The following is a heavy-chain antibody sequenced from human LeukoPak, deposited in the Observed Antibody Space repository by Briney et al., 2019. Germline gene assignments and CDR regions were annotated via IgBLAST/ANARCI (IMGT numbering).Heavy chain of an antibody. CDR3: ARGLVDSSGYYYGTFDY. D-gene: IGHD3-22*01. CDR2: IYSGGSI. J-gene: IGHJ4*02. Sequence: PGGSLRLSCAASGFTVSSNHMSWVRQAPGKGLEWVSVIYSGGSIYYADSVKGRFTISRDNSKNTLYLQMNSLRAEDTAVYYCARGLVDSSGYYYGTFDYWGQGTLVAVSS. CDR1: GFTVSSNH. V-gene: IGHV3-66*01.